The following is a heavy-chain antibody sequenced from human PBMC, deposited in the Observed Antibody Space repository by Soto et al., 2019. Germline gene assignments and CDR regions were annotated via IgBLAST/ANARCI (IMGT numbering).Heavy chain of an antibody. CDR1: GGTFSSYA. CDR3: ASSASSYNWFDP. Sequence: GASVKVSCKASGGTFSSYAISWVRQAPGQGLEWIGGIIPIFGTANYAQKFQGRVTITADESTSTAYMELSSLRSEDTAVYYCASSASSYNWFDPWGQGTLVTVSS. D-gene: IGHD2-2*01. V-gene: IGHV1-69*13. CDR2: IIPIFGTA. J-gene: IGHJ5*02.